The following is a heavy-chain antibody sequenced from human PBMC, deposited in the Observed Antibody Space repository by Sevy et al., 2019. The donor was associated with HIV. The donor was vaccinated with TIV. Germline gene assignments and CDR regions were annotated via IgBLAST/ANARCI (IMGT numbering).Heavy chain of an antibody. CDR1: GFTFSGSA. Sequence: GGSLRLSCAASGFTFSGSAMHWVRQASGKGLEWVGRIRSKANSYATAYAASVRGRFTISRDDSKNTAYLQMNSLKTEDTAVYDCARHEEAHYYYYYGMDVWGQGTTVTVSS. CDR3: ARHEEAHYYYYYGMDV. CDR2: IRSKANSYAT. J-gene: IGHJ6*02. V-gene: IGHV3-73*01.